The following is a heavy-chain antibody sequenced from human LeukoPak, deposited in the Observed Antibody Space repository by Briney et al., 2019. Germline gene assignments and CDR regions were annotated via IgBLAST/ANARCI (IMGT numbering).Heavy chain of an antibody. CDR3: AKEYNVLRYFDWLSENDDAFDI. CDR1: GFTFSSYG. Sequence: PGGSLRLSCAASGFTFSSYGTHWVRQAPGKGLEWVAFIRYDGSNKYYADSVKGRFTISRDNSKNTLYLQMNSLRAEDTAVYYCAKEYNVLRYFDWLSENDDAFDIWGQGTMVTVSS. J-gene: IGHJ3*02. CDR2: IRYDGSNK. D-gene: IGHD3-9*01. V-gene: IGHV3-30*02.